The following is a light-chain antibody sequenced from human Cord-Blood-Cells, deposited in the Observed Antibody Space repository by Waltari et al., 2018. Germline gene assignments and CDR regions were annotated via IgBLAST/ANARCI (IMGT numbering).Light chain of an antibody. CDR2: DVS. V-gene: IGLV2-14*03. Sequence: QSALTQPASVSGSPGQSITILCTGTSSDVGGYNYVSWYQQHPGKAPKLMIYDVSNRPSGVSNRFSGSKSGNTASLTISGLQAEDEADYYCSSYTSSSTNWVFGGGTKLTVL. CDR1: SSDVGGYNY. CDR3: SSYTSSSTNWV. J-gene: IGLJ3*02.